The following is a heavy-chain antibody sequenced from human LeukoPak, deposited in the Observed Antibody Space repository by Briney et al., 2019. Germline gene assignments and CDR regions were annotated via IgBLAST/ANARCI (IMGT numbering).Heavy chain of an antibody. V-gene: IGHV3-74*01. CDR3: ARSITIYYYGSGSLDY. CDR2: ISSDGSNT. Sequence: PGGSLRLSCAASGFTFSIYWMHWVRQAPGKGLVWVSRISSDGSNTIYADSVKGRFTISRDNAKNTLYLQMNSLRAEDTGVYYCARSITIYYYGSGSLDYWGQGTLVTVSS. D-gene: IGHD3-10*01. CDR1: GFTFSIYW. J-gene: IGHJ4*02.